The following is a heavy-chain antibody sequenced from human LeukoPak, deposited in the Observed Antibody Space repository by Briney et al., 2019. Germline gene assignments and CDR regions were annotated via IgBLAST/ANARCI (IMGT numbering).Heavy chain of an antibody. V-gene: IGHV1-69*05. CDR1: GGTFSSYA. Sequence: ASVKVSCKASGGTFSSYAISWVRQAPGQGLEWMGGIIPIFGTANYAQKLQGRVTMTTDTSTSTAYMELRSLRSDDTAVYYCARDTKQWLVRGPLDYWGQGTLVTVSS. CDR3: ARDTKQWLVRGPLDY. J-gene: IGHJ4*02. D-gene: IGHD6-19*01. CDR2: IIPIFGTA.